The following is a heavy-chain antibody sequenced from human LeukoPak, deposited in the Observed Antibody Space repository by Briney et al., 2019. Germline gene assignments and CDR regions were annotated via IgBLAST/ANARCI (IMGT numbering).Heavy chain of an antibody. Sequence: GASVKVSCMASGYTFTGYYMHWVQQAPGKGLEWMGRVDPEDGETIYAEKFQGRVTITADTSTDTAYMELSSLRSEDTAVYYCATSRITMVRASSFDYWGQGTLVTVSS. V-gene: IGHV1-69-2*01. J-gene: IGHJ4*02. D-gene: IGHD3-10*01. CDR2: VDPEDGET. CDR1: GYTFTGYY. CDR3: ATSRITMVRASSFDY.